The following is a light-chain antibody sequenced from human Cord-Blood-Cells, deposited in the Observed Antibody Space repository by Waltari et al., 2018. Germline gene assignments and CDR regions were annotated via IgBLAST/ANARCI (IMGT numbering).Light chain of an antibody. CDR3: QQSYSTPR. CDR2: AAS. Sequence: IQMTQSPSSLSASVGDRVTITCRESQSISSYLNWYQQKPGKAPKLLIYAASSLQSGVPSRFSGSGSGTDFTLTISSLQPEDFATYYCQQSYSTPRFGPGTKVDIK. J-gene: IGKJ3*01. CDR1: QSISSY. V-gene: IGKV1-39*01.